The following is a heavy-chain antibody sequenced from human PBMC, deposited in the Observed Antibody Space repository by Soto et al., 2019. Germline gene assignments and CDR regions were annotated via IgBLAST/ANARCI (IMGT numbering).Heavy chain of an antibody. CDR3: ARDGAVAGNINFDC. J-gene: IGHJ4*02. V-gene: IGHV1-3*01. D-gene: IGHD6-19*01. CDR2: INAGNGDT. CDR1: RYTFTSYG. Sequence: GASVKVSCKASRYTFTSYGMHWVRQAPEQRLEWMGWINAGNGDTKYSQKFQGRITITRDTSASTVYMELSSLRSEDTAVYYCARDGAVAGNINFDCWGQGTLFPSPQ.